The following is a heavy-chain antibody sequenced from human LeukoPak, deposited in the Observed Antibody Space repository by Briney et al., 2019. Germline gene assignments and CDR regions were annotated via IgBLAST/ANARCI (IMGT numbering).Heavy chain of an antibody. Sequence: ASVKVSCKASGYTFTSYGISWVRQAPGQGLEWMGENSAYNGNTNYARKLEGRDTMTTDTSTSSPNVESRRLRSDDTAVYYCAGAGACSNLYCFDPWGKGTLVTVSS. V-gene: IGHV1-18*01. CDR3: AGAGACSNLYCFDP. CDR2: NSAYNGNT. J-gene: IGHJ5*02. CDR1: GYTFTSYG. D-gene: IGHD4-11*01.